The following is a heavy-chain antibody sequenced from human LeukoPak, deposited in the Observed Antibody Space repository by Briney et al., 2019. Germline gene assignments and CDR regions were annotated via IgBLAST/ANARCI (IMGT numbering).Heavy chain of an antibody. D-gene: IGHD3-22*01. CDR2: ISAYNGNT. CDR1: GYTFTSYG. V-gene: IGHV1-18*01. J-gene: IGHJ4*02. CDR3: ARARGRSLITTIDY. Sequence: ASVKVSCKASGYTFTSYGISWVRQAPGQGLEWMGWISAYNGNTNYTQKLQGRVTMTTDTSTSTAYMELRSLRSDDTAVYYCARARGRSLITTIDYWGQGTLVTVSS.